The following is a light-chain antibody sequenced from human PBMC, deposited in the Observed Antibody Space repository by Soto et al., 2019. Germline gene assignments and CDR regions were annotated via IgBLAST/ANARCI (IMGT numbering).Light chain of an antibody. CDR1: SSDVGGYNY. Sequence: QSALTQPPSASGSPGQSVTISCTGTSSDVGGYNYVSWYQQPPGKAPKLMIYDVSKQPSGVHDRFSGSRSGNTASLTVSGLQADDEADYYCSSYAGSNNLVFGGGTKMTVL. V-gene: IGLV2-8*01. CDR3: SSYAGSNNLV. CDR2: DVS. J-gene: IGLJ2*01.